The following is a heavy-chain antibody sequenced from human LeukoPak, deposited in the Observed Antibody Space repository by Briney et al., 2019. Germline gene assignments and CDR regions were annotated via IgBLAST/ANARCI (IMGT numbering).Heavy chain of an antibody. CDR3: ARGRTYRSSSWFDP. D-gene: IGHD6-6*01. V-gene: IGHV4-59*01. J-gene: IGHJ5*02. Sequence: SETLSLTCAVSGGSISSYYWSWIRQAPGKGLEWIGYISYSGNTNYNPSLKSRVTISVDTSKNQFSLKLSSVTAADTAVYYCARGRTYRSSSWFDPWGQGTLVTVSS. CDR1: GGSISSYY. CDR2: ISYSGNT.